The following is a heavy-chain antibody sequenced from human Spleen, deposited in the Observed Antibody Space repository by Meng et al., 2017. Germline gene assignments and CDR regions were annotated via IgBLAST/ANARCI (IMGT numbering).Heavy chain of an antibody. V-gene: IGHV5-51*01. CDR3: ARVSGTYYYGSGSYFFDY. Sequence: KVSCKGSGYSFTSYWIGWVRQMPGKGLEWMGIIYPGDSDTRYSPSFQGQVTISADKSISTAYLQWSSLKASDTAMYYCARVSGTYYYGSGSYFFDYWGQGTLVTVSS. CDR2: IYPGDSDT. CDR1: GYSFTSYW. D-gene: IGHD3-10*01. J-gene: IGHJ4*02.